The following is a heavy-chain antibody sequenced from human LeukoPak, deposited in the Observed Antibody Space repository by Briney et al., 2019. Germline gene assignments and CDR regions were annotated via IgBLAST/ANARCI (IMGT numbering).Heavy chain of an antibody. V-gene: IGHV3-48*02. CDR1: GFTFSNYN. D-gene: IGHD3-10*01. J-gene: IGHJ3*02. Sequence: GGSLRLSCAASGFTFSNYNMNWVRQAPGKGLEWVSYISSSSSTIYYADSVKGRFTISRDNAKNSPYLQVNSLRDEDTAVYYCARDLWYYYGSDIDALDIWGQGTMVTVSA. CDR3: ARDLWYYYGSDIDALDI. CDR2: ISSSSSTI.